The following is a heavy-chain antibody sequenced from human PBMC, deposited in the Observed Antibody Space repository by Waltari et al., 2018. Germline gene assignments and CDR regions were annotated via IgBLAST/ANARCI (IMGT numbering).Heavy chain of an antibody. D-gene: IGHD2-15*01. J-gene: IGHJ4*02. CDR1: GGSISSYY. CDR2: IYYSGST. CDR3: ARWPGRVGLLRSFDY. Sequence: QVQLQESGPGLVKPSETLSLTCTVSGGSISSYYWSWIRQPPGKGLEWIGYIYYSGSTNYNPSLKSRVTISVDTSKNQFSLKLSSVTAADTAVYYCARWPGRVGLLRSFDYWGQGTLVTVSS. V-gene: IGHV4-59*01.